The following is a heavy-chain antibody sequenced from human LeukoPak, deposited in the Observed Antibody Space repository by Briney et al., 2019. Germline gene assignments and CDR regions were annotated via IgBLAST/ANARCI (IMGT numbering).Heavy chain of an antibody. CDR1: GGTFSSYA. J-gene: IGHJ4*02. Sequence: GASVKASCKASGGTFSSYAISWVRQAPGQGLEWMGRIIPIFGTANYAQKFQGRVTITTDESTSTAYMELSSLRSEDTAVYYCARDRLTAAGHSGDYWGQGTLVTVSS. V-gene: IGHV1-69*05. D-gene: IGHD6-13*01. CDR2: IIPIFGTA. CDR3: ARDRLTAAGHSGDY.